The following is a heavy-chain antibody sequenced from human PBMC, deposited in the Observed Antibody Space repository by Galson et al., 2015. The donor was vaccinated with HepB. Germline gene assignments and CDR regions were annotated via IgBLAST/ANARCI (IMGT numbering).Heavy chain of an antibody. J-gene: IGHJ4*02. CDR1: GFTFSRYA. V-gene: IGHV3-33*01. Sequence: SLRLSCAGSGFTFSRYAMHWVRHAPGKGLEWVTIIWNDGSRKLYGHSVRGRFTISRDNSKNTVYLQMNSLRAEDTGVYYCARGENASGYRPDYWGQGTLVIVSS. CDR2: IWNDGSRK. D-gene: IGHD3-22*01. CDR3: ARGENASGYRPDY.